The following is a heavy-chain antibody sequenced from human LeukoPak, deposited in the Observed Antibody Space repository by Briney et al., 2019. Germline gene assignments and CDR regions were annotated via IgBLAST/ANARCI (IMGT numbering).Heavy chain of an antibody. CDR2: IYPGDSDT. Sequence: GESLKISCKGSGYSFTSYWIGWVRQMPGKGLELMGIIYPGDSDTRYSPSFQGQVTISADKSISTAYLQWSSLKASDTAMYYCARQPGYSSSHNWFDPWGQGTLVTVSS. D-gene: IGHD6-13*01. J-gene: IGHJ5*02. CDR1: GYSFTSYW. CDR3: ARQPGYSSSHNWFDP. V-gene: IGHV5-51*01.